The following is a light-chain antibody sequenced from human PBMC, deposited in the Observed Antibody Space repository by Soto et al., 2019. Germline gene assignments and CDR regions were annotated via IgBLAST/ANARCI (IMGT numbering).Light chain of an antibody. CDR2: AAS. J-gene: IGKJ1*01. Sequence: DVQLTHSPSFLSASIGDRVTITCRASQGIGVRLAWFQQKPGKVPQYLIEAASTLARGVPARFSGSGSGTDFILTINSLQPEDVATYYCLQVNSFPRTFGPGTKVDI. CDR1: QGIGVR. V-gene: IGKV1-12*01. CDR3: LQVNSFPRT.